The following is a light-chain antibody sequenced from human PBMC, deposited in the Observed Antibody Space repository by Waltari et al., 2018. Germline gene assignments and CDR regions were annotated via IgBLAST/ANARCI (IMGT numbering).Light chain of an antibody. Sequence: VVLTQSPAILSVSPGESAIISCRASQSVSSNLAWYQQKPGQAPRLLIYDASTRASSIPARFRGSGSGTEFTLTINSLQSEDSATYYCQQYNRWPPITFGQGTRLDIK. CDR3: QQYNRWPPIT. CDR2: DAS. J-gene: IGKJ5*01. V-gene: IGKV3-15*01. CDR1: QSVSSN.